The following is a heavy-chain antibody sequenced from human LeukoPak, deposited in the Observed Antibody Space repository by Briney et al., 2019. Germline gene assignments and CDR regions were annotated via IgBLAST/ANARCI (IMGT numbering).Heavy chain of an antibody. CDR1: GFTVSSNY. CDR3: ASGMAWGSGSYNDY. J-gene: IGHJ4*02. D-gene: IGHD3-10*01. CDR2: IYSGGST. Sequence: GGSLRLSCAASGFTVSSNYMSWVRQAPGKGLEWVSVIYSGGSTYYADSVKGRFTISRDNSKNTLYLQMNSLRAEDTAVYYCASGMAWGSGSYNDYWGQGTLVTVSS. V-gene: IGHV3-66*01.